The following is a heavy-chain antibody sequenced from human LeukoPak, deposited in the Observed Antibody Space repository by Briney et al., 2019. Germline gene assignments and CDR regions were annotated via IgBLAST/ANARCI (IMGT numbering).Heavy chain of an antibody. J-gene: IGHJ4*02. CDR2: ISGYNGYA. Sequence: ASVKVSCKASGGTFSSYAISWVRQAPGQGLEWMGWISGYNGYAKYAQRLQGRVTMTTDTSTSTTYMELRSLRSDDTAVYYCARDRSPRHYYDTRDYHGAADYWGQGTLVTVSS. CDR1: GGTFSSYA. V-gene: IGHV1-18*01. CDR3: ARDRSPRHYYDTRDYHGAADY. D-gene: IGHD3-22*01.